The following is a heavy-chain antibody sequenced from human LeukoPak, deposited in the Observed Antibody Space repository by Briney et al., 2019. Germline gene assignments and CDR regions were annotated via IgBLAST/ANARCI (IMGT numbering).Heavy chain of an antibody. CDR1: GGTFSSYA. J-gene: IGHJ3*02. D-gene: IGHD2-2*01. CDR2: FIPIFGTA. CDR3: ASGYCSSTSCSLIAARPDAFDI. Sequence: SVKVSCKASGGTFSSYAISWVRQAPGQGLEWMGRFIPIFGTANYAQKFQGRVTITTDESTSTAYMELSSLRSEDTAVYYCASGYCSSTSCSLIAARPDAFDIWGQGTMVTVSS. V-gene: IGHV1-69*05.